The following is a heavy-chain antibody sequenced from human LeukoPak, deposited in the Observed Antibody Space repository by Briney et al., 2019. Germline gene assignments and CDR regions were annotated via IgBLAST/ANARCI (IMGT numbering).Heavy chain of an antibody. Sequence: SETLSLTCAVDGGSFSGYYWSWIRQPPGKGLEWIGEINHSGSTNYNPFLKSRVTISVDTSKNQFSLKLSSVTAADTAVYYCARRGYDYVWGSYRYVVFDYWGQGTLVTVSS. CDR2: INHSGST. CDR3: ARRGYDYVWGSYRYVVFDY. J-gene: IGHJ4*02. D-gene: IGHD3-16*02. V-gene: IGHV4-34*01. CDR1: GGSFSGYY.